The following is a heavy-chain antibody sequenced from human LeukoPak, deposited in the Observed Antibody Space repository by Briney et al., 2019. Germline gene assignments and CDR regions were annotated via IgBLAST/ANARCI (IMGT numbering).Heavy chain of an antibody. D-gene: IGHD3-3*01. J-gene: IGHJ4*02. CDR1: GFTFSSYE. Sequence: GGSLRLSCAASGFTFSSYEMNWVRQAPGKGLEWVSYISSSGSIIYYADSVKGRFTISRDNAKNSLYLQMNGLRAEDTAVYYCARDLKDFWSGYAHYFDYWGQGTLVTVSS. CDR2: ISSSGSII. CDR3: ARDLKDFWSGYAHYFDY. V-gene: IGHV3-48*03.